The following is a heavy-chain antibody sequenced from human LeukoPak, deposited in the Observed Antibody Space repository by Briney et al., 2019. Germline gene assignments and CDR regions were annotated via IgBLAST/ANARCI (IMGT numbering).Heavy chain of an antibody. Sequence: PSETLSLTCTVSGGSISSSSYYWGWIRQRPGKGLEWIGSIYYSGSTYYNPSLKSRVTISVDTSKNQFSLKLSSVTAADTAVYYCAVIAVAGTVLDYWGQGTLVTVSS. CDR2: IYYSGST. CDR3: AVIAVAGTVLDY. J-gene: IGHJ4*02. V-gene: IGHV4-39*07. D-gene: IGHD6-19*01. CDR1: GGSISSSSYY.